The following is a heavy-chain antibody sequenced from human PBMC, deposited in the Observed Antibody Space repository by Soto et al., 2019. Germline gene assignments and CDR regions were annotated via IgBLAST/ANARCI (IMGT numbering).Heavy chain of an antibody. D-gene: IGHD5-12*01. CDR1: GGSISSGGYY. V-gene: IGHV4-31*03. Sequence: SETLSLTCTVSGGSISSGGYYWTWIRQLPGKGLEWIGYIDDRGSTYYNPSLKSRVTISVDTSKNQFSLRLSSVTAADTAMFYCARDRMRGYDPYFDYWGQGALVTVSS. J-gene: IGHJ4*02. CDR3: ARDRMRGYDPYFDY. CDR2: IDDRGST.